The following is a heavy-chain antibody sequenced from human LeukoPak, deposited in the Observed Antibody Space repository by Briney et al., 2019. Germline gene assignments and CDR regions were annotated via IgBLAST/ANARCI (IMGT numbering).Heavy chain of an antibody. V-gene: IGHV5-51*01. CDR2: IYPGDSDI. CDR3: ARQGIQLWLPFDY. J-gene: IGHJ4*02. Sequence: GESLKFSWKGSGYSFTSFWIGWVRQMPGKGLEWMGIIYPGDSDIRYSPSFQGQVTISADKSISTAYLQWSSLKASDTAMYYCARQGIQLWLPFDYWGQGTLVTVSS. CDR1: GYSFTSFW. D-gene: IGHD5-18*01.